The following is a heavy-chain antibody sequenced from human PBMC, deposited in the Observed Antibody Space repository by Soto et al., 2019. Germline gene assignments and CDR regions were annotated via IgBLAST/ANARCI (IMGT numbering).Heavy chain of an antibody. V-gene: IGHV4-59*08. J-gene: IGHJ5*02. D-gene: IGHD1-26*01. CDR1: GGSIRSYY. CDR2: IYYSGST. CDR3: ARQGGWFDP. Sequence: QVQLQESGPGLVKPSETLSLTCTVSGGSIRSYYWSWIRQPPGKGLEWIGSIYYSGSTNYKPSLKSRVTISVDTSTNQFSLKLNSVPAADTAVYYCARQGGWFDPWGQGTLVTVSS.